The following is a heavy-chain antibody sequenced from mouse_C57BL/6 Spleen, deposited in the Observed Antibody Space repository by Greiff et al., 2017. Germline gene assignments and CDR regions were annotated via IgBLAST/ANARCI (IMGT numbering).Heavy chain of an antibody. CDR2: ISNLAYSI. Sequence: EVKLVESGGGLVQPGGSLKLSCAASGFTFSDYGMAWVRQAPRKGPEWVAFISNLAYSIYYADTVTGRFTISRENAKNTLYLEMSSLRSEDTAMYYCATGDYYGSSYPAWFAYWGQGTLVTVSA. D-gene: IGHD1-1*01. V-gene: IGHV5-15*01. CDR3: ATGDYYGSSYPAWFAY. J-gene: IGHJ3*01. CDR1: GFTFSDYG.